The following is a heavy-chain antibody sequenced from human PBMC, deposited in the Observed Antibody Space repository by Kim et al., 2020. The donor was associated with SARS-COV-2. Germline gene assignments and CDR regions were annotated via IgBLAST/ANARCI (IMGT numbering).Heavy chain of an antibody. J-gene: IGHJ2*01. CDR3: AKVRILTRLAYWNFD. V-gene: IGHV3-23*01. CDR1: GFTFISYS. Sequence: GGSLRLSCEASGFTFISYSMTWVRQAPGKGPEWVATISGSGGSTYYADSVEGRFTISRDNSRNTLYLHLTSLKVDDTALYYCAKVRILTRLAYWNFD. D-gene: IGHD3-10*01. CDR2: ISGSGGST.